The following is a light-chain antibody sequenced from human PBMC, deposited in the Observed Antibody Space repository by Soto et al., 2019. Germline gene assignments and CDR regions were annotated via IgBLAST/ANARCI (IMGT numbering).Light chain of an antibody. CDR3: QHYNSYSEA. J-gene: IGKJ1*01. V-gene: IGKV1-5*03. CDR1: QTISSW. Sequence: DIQMTQSPSTLPASVGDRVTTTCRASQTISSWLAWYQQKPGKAPNLLIYKASTLKSGVPSRFSGIGSGTAGTLTISSLQPDDCATYDCQHYNSYSEAFGQGTKVDIK. CDR2: KAS.